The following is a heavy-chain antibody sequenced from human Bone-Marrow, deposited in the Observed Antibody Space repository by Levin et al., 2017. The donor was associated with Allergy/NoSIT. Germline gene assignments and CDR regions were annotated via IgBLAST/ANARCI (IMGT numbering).Heavy chain of an antibody. CDR1: GFTFSSYA. Sequence: GGSLRLSCAASGFTFSSYAMHWVRQAPGKGLEWVAVISYDGSNKYYADSVKGRFTISRDNSKNTLYLQMNSLRAEDTAGYYCARCGAPYYYGSGISGGFDYWGQGTLVTVSS. J-gene: IGHJ4*02. V-gene: IGHV3-30-3*01. D-gene: IGHD3-10*01. CDR3: ARCGAPYYYGSGISGGFDY. CDR2: ISYDGSNK.